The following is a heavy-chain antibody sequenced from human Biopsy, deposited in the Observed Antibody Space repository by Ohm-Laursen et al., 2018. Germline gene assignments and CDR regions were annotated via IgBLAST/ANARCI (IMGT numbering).Heavy chain of an antibody. J-gene: IGHJ5*02. Sequence: SETLSLTCTVSGGSINNYYWAWLRQPPGKGLEWIGSIYNTETTFYNPSLKSRVTISVDTSTNQFSLKVSSVTAADTALYFCARHPTGFWFDPWGHGTLVTVSS. CDR3: ARHPTGFWFDP. CDR2: IYNTETT. V-gene: IGHV4-39*01. CDR1: GGSINNYY.